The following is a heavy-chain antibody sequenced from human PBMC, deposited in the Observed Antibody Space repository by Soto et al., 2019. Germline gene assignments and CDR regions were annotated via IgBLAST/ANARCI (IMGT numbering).Heavy chain of an antibody. Sequence: QVQLAESGGGVVQPGRSLRLSCAASGFSFNNHGMHWVRQAPGKGLEWVAVIWYDGSYKYYADSVKGRFTISRDNSKNTLYLQMNSLRAEDTALYYCSPQHMVSYYFDSCGQGTLVTVSS. CDR2: IWYDGSYK. D-gene: IGHD2-8*01. CDR3: SPQHMVSYYFDS. CDR1: GFSFNNHG. V-gene: IGHV3-33*01. J-gene: IGHJ4*02.